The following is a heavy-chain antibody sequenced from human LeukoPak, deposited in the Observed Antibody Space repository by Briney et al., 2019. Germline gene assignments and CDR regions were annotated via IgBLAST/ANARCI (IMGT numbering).Heavy chain of an antibody. D-gene: IGHD5-18*01. CDR2: ISYDGSNK. V-gene: IGHV3-30*18. Sequence: GGSLRLSCAASGFTFSSYGMHWVRQAPGKGLEWVAVISYDGSNKYYADSVKGRFTISRDNSKNTLYLQMNSLRAEDTAVYYCAKDHTPAMGTVGYFDYWGQGTLVTVSS. CDR3: AKDHTPAMGTVGYFDY. J-gene: IGHJ4*02. CDR1: GFTFSSYG.